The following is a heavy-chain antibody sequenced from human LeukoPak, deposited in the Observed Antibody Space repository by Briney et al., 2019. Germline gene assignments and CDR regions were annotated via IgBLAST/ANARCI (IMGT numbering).Heavy chain of an antibody. V-gene: IGHV4-59*01. Sequence: SETLSLTCTVSGGSISSYYWSWIRQPPGKGLEWIGYIYYSGSTNYNPSLKSRVTIPVDTSKNQFSLKLSSVTAADTAVYYCARDIIVVVPAAPKSYYYYYGMDVWGQGTTVTVSS. D-gene: IGHD2-2*01. CDR1: GGSISSYY. J-gene: IGHJ6*02. CDR3: ARDIIVVVPAAPKSYYYYYGMDV. CDR2: IYYSGST.